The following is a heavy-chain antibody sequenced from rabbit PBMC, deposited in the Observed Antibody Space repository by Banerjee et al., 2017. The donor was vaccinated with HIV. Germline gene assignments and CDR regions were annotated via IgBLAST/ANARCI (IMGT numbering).Heavy chain of an antibody. Sequence: QEQLVESGGGLVQPEGSLTLTCTASGFDFSSNAMCWVRQAPGKGLKWIACIDAGSSGSTHYASWAKGRFTISKTSSTTVTLQMTSLTAADTATYFCARVDASSSNYYGYYFNLWGQGTLVTVS. CDR1: GFDFSSNA. CDR3: ARVDASSSNYYGYYFNL. V-gene: IGHV1S45*01. D-gene: IGHD1-1*01. CDR2: IDAGSSGST. J-gene: IGHJ4*01.